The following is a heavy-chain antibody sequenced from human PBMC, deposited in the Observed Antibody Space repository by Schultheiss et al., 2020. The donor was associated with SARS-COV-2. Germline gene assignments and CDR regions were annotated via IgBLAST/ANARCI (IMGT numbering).Heavy chain of an antibody. CDR3: ATESLGVYCSSTSCIDY. J-gene: IGHJ4*02. D-gene: IGHD2-2*01. CDR2: ISSSGSTI. V-gene: IGHV3-48*03. Sequence: GESLKISCAASGFTFSSYEMNWVRQAPGKGLEWVSYISSSGSTIYYADSVKGRFTISRDNAKNSLYLQMNSLRAEDTAVYYCATESLGVYCSSTSCIDYWGQGTLVTVSS. CDR1: GFTFSSYE.